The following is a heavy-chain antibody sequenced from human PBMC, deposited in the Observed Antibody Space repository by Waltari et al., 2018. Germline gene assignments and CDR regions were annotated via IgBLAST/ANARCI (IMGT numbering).Heavy chain of an antibody. Sequence: QVQLQESGPGLVKPSETLSLTCTVSGGSIRVYYWSWIRQSPGKGLEWIGHIYYTGSTNYNPALRSRVTMSIDASKNQFSLKLSSVTAADTAVYYCAKFIRLQLDWFDPWGRGTLVTVSS. CDR3: AKFIRLQLDWFDP. V-gene: IGHV4-59*08. D-gene: IGHD4-4*01. CDR2: IYYTGST. CDR1: GGSIRVYY. J-gene: IGHJ5*02.